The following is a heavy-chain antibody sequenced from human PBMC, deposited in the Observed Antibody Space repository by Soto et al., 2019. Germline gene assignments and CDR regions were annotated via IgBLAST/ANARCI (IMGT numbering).Heavy chain of an antibody. CDR3: ARDRFTVTTYPNNWFDP. Sequence: SETLSLTCTVSGGSISSGGYYWSWIRQHPGKGLEWIGYIYYSGSTYSNPSLKGRVTISVDTSKNQFSLKLSSVTAADTAVYYCARDRFTVTTYPNNWFDPWGQGTLVTVSS. V-gene: IGHV4-31*03. D-gene: IGHD4-17*01. J-gene: IGHJ5*02. CDR2: IYYSGST. CDR1: GGSISSGGYY.